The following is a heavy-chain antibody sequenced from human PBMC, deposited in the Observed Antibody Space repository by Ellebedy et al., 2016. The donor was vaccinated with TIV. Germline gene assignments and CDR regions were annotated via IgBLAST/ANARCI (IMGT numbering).Heavy chain of an antibody. CDR2: IIPMLGIP. CDR3: ASRGVLLGYCSGDSCLETYYYYGMDV. J-gene: IGHJ6*02. CDR1: GGTFSSYG. V-gene: IGHV1-69*04. D-gene: IGHD2-15*01. Sequence: AASVKVSCKASGGTFSSYGISWVRQAPGQGLEWMGRIIPMLGIPNYAQKFQGRVTITADKSTSTAYMELSSLRSEDTAVYYCASRGVLLGYCSGDSCLETYYYYGMDVWGQGTTVTVSS.